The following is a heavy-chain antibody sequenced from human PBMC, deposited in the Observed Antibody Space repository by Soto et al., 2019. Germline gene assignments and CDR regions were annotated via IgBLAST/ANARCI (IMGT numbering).Heavy chain of an antibody. CDR1: GGSISSSSYY. Sequence: SETLSLTCTVSGGSISSSSYYWGWIRQPPGKGLEWIGSIYYSGSTYYNPSLKSRVTISVDTSKNQFSLKLSSVTAADTAVYYCARLLSRRDVDIVATTRAAAHVVDAFDIWGQGTMVTVSS. V-gene: IGHV4-39*01. J-gene: IGHJ3*02. CDR2: IYYSGST. D-gene: IGHD5-12*01. CDR3: ARLLSRRDVDIVATTRAAAHVVDAFDI.